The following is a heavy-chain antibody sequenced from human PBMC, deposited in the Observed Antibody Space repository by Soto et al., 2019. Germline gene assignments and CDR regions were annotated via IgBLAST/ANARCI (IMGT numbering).Heavy chain of an antibody. J-gene: IGHJ4*02. Sequence: QITLKESGPTLVKPTQTLTLTCTFSGFSLSTSGVGVGWIRQPPGKALEWLALIYWDDDKRYSPSLKSRLTNAKDTSKNQVVPTMTNMDPVDTATYYCAHSAYDSSGYYYAPFDYWGQGTLVTVSS. D-gene: IGHD3-22*01. CDR1: GFSLSTSGVG. V-gene: IGHV2-5*02. CDR2: IYWDDDK. CDR3: AHSAYDSSGYYYAPFDY.